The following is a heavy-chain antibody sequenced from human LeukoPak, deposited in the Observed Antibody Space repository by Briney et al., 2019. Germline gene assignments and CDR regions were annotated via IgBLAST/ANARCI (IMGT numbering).Heavy chain of an antibody. V-gene: IGHV4-39*07. CDR2: IYRSGST. J-gene: IGHJ6*03. Sequence: PSETLSLTCTVSGGSISSSSYYWGWIRQPPGKGLEWIGSIYRSGSTNYKPSLQKRVTISVDTSKNQFSLKVNSVPAADTAVYYCARGDCSSTIRYSPMDVWGKGTTVTVSS. CDR1: GGSISSSSYY. D-gene: IGHD2-2*01. CDR3: ARGDCSSTIRYSPMDV.